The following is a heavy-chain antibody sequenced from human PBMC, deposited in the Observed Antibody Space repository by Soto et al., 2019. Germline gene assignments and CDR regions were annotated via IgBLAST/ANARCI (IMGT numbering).Heavy chain of an antibody. J-gene: IGHJ3*02. D-gene: IGHD3-10*01. CDR2: ISGSGSTI. V-gene: IGHV3-11*01. Sequence: GGSLRLSCAASGFTFSSYYMSWVRQAPGKGLEWVSYISGSGSTIYYADSVKGRFTISRDNAKNSLYLQMNSLRAEDTAVYYCARDFVYYGSGSYYFGAFDIWGQGTMVT. CDR1: GFTFSSYY. CDR3: ARDFVYYGSGSYYFGAFDI.